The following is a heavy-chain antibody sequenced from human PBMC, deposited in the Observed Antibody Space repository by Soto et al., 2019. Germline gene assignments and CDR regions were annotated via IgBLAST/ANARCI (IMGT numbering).Heavy chain of an antibody. CDR2: IIPIFGTA. CDR1: GGTFSSYA. Sequence: QVQLVQSGAEVKKPGSSVKVSCKASGGTFSSYAISWVRQAPGQGLEWMGGIIPIFGTANYAQKFQGRVTITADKSTSTAYRELSSLRSEDKAVYECARSSRGGNYGWFDPWGEGTLVTVSS. J-gene: IGHJ5*02. D-gene: IGHD4-4*01. V-gene: IGHV1-69*06. CDR3: ARSSRGGNYGWFDP.